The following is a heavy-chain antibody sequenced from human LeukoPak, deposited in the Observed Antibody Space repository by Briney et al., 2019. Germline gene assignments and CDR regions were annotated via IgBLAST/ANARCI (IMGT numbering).Heavy chain of an antibody. D-gene: IGHD3-3*01. V-gene: IGHV3-48*02. CDR3: AKQDKSGYFGTFDI. Sequence: QPGGSLRLSCAASGFTFSSYSMNWVRQAPGKGLEWVSYISSSGSTIYYADSVKGRFTISRDSAKNSLYLQMNSLRDEDTAVYYCAKQDKSGYFGTFDIWGQGTMVTVPS. CDR2: ISSSGSTI. J-gene: IGHJ3*02. CDR1: GFTFSSYS.